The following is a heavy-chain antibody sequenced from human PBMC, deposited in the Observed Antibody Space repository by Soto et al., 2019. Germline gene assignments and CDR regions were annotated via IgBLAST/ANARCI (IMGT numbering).Heavy chain of an antibody. J-gene: IGHJ4*02. Sequence: QGHLVQSGAEVKRPGASVRVSCESSGYMFTSYFIHWVRQAPGQGLEWVGVINPSDGTTTYAQEFQARITMTRDTSTTTVDMELSSLRSEDTAVYYCARDKDSSACPRAEFDYWGQGTLITVSS. CDR2: INPSDGTT. CDR3: ARDKDSSACPRAEFDY. CDR1: GYMFTSYF. V-gene: IGHV1-46*01. D-gene: IGHD6-19*01.